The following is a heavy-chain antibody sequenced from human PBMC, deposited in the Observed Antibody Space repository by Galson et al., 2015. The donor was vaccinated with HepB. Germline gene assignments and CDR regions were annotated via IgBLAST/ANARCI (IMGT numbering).Heavy chain of an antibody. CDR2: ISAYNGNT. V-gene: IGHV1-18*01. D-gene: IGHD3-10*01. CDR3: ARAYYGSGSHYYYYYYYMDV. J-gene: IGHJ6*03. CDR1: GYTFTSYG. Sequence: SVKVSCKASGYTFTSYGISWVRQAPGQGLEWMGWISAYNGNTNYAQKLQGRVTMTTDTSTSTAYMELRSLRSDDTAVYYCARAYYGSGSHYYYYYYYMDVWGKGTTVTVSS.